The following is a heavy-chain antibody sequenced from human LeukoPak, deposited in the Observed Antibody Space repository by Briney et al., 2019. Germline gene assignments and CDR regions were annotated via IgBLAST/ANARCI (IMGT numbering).Heavy chain of an antibody. CDR1: GYTFTGYY. V-gene: IGHV1-2*02. CDR3: SRDSGYCSGGSCWYFDF. J-gene: IGHJ4*02. D-gene: IGHD2-15*01. CDR2: INPNSGGT. Sequence: ASVKVSCKASGYTFTGYYIHWVRQAPGQGLEWMGWINPNSGGTNYAQKFQGRVTMTRDTSMSTAYMELSGLRTEDTSVYYCSRDSGYCSGGSCWYFDFWGQGTLVTVSA.